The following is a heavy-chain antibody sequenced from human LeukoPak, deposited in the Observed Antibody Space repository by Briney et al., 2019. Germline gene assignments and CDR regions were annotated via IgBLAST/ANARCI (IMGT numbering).Heavy chain of an antibody. Sequence: RPGGSLRLSCATSGFTFSSYWMNWVCQAPGKGLEWVANIKQDGSEKYYVDSVKGRFTISRDNARNSLSLQMNSLRAEDTAVYYCARGYAFGDYWGQGTLVTVSS. V-gene: IGHV3-7*03. J-gene: IGHJ4*02. CDR3: ARGYAFGDY. D-gene: IGHD3-16*01. CDR1: GFTFSSYW. CDR2: IKQDGSEK.